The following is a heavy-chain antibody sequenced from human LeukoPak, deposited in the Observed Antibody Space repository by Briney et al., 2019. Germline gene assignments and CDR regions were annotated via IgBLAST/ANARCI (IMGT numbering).Heavy chain of an antibody. J-gene: IGHJ4*02. Sequence: PGGSLRLSCAASGFTFSSYSMNWVRQAPGKGLEWVSYISSSSSTIYYADSVKGRFTISRDNAKNSLYLQMNSLRAEDTAVYYCARGGGWELPHFDYWGQGTLVTVSS. CDR3: ARGGGWELPHFDY. V-gene: IGHV3-48*01. CDR1: GFTFSSYS. D-gene: IGHD1-26*01. CDR2: ISSSSSTI.